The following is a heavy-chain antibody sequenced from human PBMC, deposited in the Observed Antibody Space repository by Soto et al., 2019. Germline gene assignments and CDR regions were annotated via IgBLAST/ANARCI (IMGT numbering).Heavy chain of an antibody. CDR3: ARDLTFPANRRGMDV. V-gene: IGHV3-48*02. CDR1: GFTFSTYS. Sequence: EVQLVESGGGLVQPGGSLRLSCAASGFTFSTYSMNWVRQAPGKGLEWVSYISSPSSSIYYADSLKGRFIISRDNAQNSLYLQMNSLRDEDTAVYYCARDLTFPANRRGMDVWGQGTTVTVSS. J-gene: IGHJ6*02. CDR2: ISSPSSSI.